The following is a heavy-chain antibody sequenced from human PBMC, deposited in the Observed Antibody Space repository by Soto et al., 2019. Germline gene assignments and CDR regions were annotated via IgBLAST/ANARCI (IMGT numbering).Heavy chain of an antibody. D-gene: IGHD3-22*01. CDR2: ISPTSEYI. CDR3: ARDQLYYNDISGRPLNAFDV. CDR1: GFSFSRHS. Sequence: PGGSLRLSCAASGFSFSRHSMNWVRQAPGKGLEWVSSISPTSEYIYHADSVKGRFTISRDNAKNSLYLQMNSLRAEDTAVYYCARDQLYYNDISGRPLNAFDVWGQGTMVTVSS. J-gene: IGHJ3*01. V-gene: IGHV3-21*01.